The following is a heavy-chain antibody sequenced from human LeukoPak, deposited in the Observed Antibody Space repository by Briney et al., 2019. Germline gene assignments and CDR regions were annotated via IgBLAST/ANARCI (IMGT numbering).Heavy chain of an antibody. Sequence: ASVKVSCKAAGYNFPAYFVHWVRQAPGQGLEWMGRINPNGGDTNYAQKFQGRVTMASDTSISTAYMELSSLISDDTAVYYCARVGFITSWSNFDYWGQGTPVTVSS. D-gene: IGHD2-2*01. V-gene: IGHV1-2*06. CDR3: ARVGFITSWSNFDY. CDR1: GYNFPAYF. CDR2: INPNGGDT. J-gene: IGHJ4*02.